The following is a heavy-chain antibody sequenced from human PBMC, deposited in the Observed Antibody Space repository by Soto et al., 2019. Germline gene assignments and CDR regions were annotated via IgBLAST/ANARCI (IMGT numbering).Heavy chain of an antibody. CDR2: IYYSGST. Sequence: PSETLSLTCTVSGGSISSYCWSWIRQPPGKGLEWIGYIYYSGSTNYNPSLKSRVTISVDTSKNQFSLKLSSVTAADTAVYYCARTLHIYYYYGMDVWGQGTTVTVSS. J-gene: IGHJ6*02. CDR1: GGSISSYC. CDR3: ARTLHIYYYYGMDV. V-gene: IGHV4-59*01.